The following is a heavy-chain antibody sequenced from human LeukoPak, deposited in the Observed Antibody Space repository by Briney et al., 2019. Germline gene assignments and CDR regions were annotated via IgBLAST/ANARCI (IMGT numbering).Heavy chain of an antibody. CDR1: GGSISGYY. CDR2: VYSGGST. V-gene: IGHV4-4*07. CDR3: ARGSPSTSAVPAS. Sequence: SETLSLTCAVSGGSISGYYWSWIRQPAEKGLEWIGRVYSGGSTNYNPSFESRVTMSVDTSKNQISLRLSSVTAADTAVYYCARGSPSTSAVPASWGQGTLVTVSS. D-gene: IGHD2-2*01. J-gene: IGHJ5*02.